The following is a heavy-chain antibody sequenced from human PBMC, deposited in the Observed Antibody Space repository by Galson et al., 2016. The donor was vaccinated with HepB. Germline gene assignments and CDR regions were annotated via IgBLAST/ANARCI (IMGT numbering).Heavy chain of an antibody. CDR3: ARIAAAGSYYFGMDV. CDR2: IDWNDNK. Sequence: PALVKPTQTLTLTCTFSGFSLSTSGMRMNWVRQPPGKALEWLARIDWNDNKFYNASLKTRLTISKDTSKNRMVLTMTNMDPVDTATYYCARIAAAGSYYFGMDVWGQGTTVTVSS. CDR1: GFSLSTSGMR. J-gene: IGHJ6*02. D-gene: IGHD6-13*01. V-gene: IGHV2-70*04.